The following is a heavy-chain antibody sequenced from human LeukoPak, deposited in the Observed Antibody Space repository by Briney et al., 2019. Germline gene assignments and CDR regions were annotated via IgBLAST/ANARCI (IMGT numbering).Heavy chain of an antibody. CDR1: GSIFTNNS. CDR2: IYPVDSDT. D-gene: IGHD3-10*01. J-gene: IGHJ5*02. Sequence: GESLKISCQASGSIFTNNSIGWLRQMPGKGLEWMGIIYPVDSDTRYSPSFQGQVTISAGKSISTAYLQWSSLKASDPAMYYCARYYYGSGRGANWFDLWGQGTLVTVSS. V-gene: IGHV5-51*01. CDR3: ARYYYGSGRGANWFDL.